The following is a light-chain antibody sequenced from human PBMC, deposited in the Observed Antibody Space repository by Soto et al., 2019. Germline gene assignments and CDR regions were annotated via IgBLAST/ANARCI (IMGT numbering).Light chain of an antibody. Sequence: EIVLTQSPATLSLSPGERATLSCRASQSLGSGYLAWYRQKPGQAPRILIYAASSRATGVPDRFSGSGSGTDFSLTISRLEPEDFAVYYCQQYDTSPRTFGQGTKVDNK. CDR1: QSLGSGY. CDR2: AAS. J-gene: IGKJ1*01. CDR3: QQYDTSPRT. V-gene: IGKV3-20*01.